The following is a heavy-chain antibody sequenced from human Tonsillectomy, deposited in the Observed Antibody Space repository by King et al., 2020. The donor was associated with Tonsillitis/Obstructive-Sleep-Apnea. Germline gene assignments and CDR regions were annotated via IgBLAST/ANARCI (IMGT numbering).Heavy chain of an antibody. CDR1: GFTFSTYG. D-gene: IGHD2-21*01. V-gene: IGHV3-33*01. CDR3: VPCGLRAANFHY. CDR2: IWFDGSNR. J-gene: IGHJ4*02. Sequence: VQLVESGGGVVQPGRSLRLSCAPSGFTFSTYGMHWVRQAPGKGLEWVGVIWFDGSNRYYADSVKGRFTLSRDNFRNTLYLQMNSLRVEDTAVYYCVPCGLRAANFHYGGQGSLVTVS.